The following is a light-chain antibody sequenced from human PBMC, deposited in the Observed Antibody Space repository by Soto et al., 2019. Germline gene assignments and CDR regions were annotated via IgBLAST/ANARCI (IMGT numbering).Light chain of an antibody. CDR1: SSNIGAGYD. CDR2: GNS. V-gene: IGLV1-40*01. CDR3: QFCDSSLGGYVV. J-gene: IGLJ2*01. Sequence: QSVLTQPPSVSGAPGQRVTISCTGSSSNIGAGYDVHWYQQLPGTAPKLLIYGNSNRPSGFPDRFSGSKSGTSASLAITGLQAEDEADYYCQFCDSSLGGYVVFGGGTKLTVL.